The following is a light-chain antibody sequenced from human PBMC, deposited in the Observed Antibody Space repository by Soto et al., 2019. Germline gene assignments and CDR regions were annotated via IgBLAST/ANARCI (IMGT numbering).Light chain of an antibody. CDR3: QQSYSTPWT. J-gene: IGKJ1*01. V-gene: IGKV1-39*01. CDR1: QSISSY. Sequence: DIQMTQSASSVYASVGSRVTITCRASQSISSYLNWYQQKPGKASKLLIYAASSLQSGVPSRFSGSGSGTDFTLTISSLQPEDFATYYCQQSYSTPWTFGQGTKVDIK. CDR2: AAS.